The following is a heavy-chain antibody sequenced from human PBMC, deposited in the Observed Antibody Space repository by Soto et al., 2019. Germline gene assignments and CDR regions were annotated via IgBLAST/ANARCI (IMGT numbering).Heavy chain of an antibody. CDR1: GFTFSTYG. D-gene: IGHD5-18*01. Sequence: QVRLVESGGGVVQPGRSLRLSCAVSGFTFSTYGMHWVRQAPGKGLEWVAFISNDGSNKYYADSVKGRFTISRDNSKITLYLQMNSLRAEDTAVYYCFPEPYSFGSYYYYDIDVWGQGTTVTVSS. V-gene: IGHV3-30*03. CDR3: FPEPYSFGSYYYYDIDV. CDR2: ISNDGSNK. J-gene: IGHJ6*02.